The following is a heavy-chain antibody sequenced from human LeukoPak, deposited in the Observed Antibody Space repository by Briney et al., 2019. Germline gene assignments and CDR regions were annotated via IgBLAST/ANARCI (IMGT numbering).Heavy chain of an antibody. CDR1: GGSISSYY. CDR2: IYYSGST. CDR3: ARESSHSSSYYFDY. J-gene: IGHJ4*02. Sequence: PSETLSLTCTVSGGSISSYYWSWIRQPPGKGLEWIGYIYYSGSTNYNPSLKSRVTISVDTSKNQFSLKLSSVTAADTAVYYCARESSHSSSYYFDYWGQGTLVTVSS. D-gene: IGHD6-6*01. V-gene: IGHV4-59*01.